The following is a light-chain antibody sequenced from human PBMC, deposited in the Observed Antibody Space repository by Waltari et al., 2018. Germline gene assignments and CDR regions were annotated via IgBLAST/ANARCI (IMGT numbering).Light chain of an antibody. CDR1: QNLLDGNGYNY. CDR2: LGS. Sequence: DIVMTQSPLSLPVTLGEPASISCRSSQNLLDGNGYNYLDWYVQKPGQSPQVLIYLGSNRASGVPDRISGSGSGTDFTLKISRVEADDVGIYYCLQALQVPATFGPGTRVEIK. V-gene: IGKV2-28*01. CDR3: LQALQVPAT. J-gene: IGKJ3*01.